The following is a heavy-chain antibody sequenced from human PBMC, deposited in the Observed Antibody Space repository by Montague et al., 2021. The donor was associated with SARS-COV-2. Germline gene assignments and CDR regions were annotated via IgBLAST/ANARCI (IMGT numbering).Heavy chain of an antibody. CDR3: AHRSTLTTFFDS. D-gene: IGHD4-17*01. CDR2: IYWDDDK. CDR1: GFSLTTRGVG. J-gene: IGHJ4*02. Sequence: PALVKPTQTLTLTCTFSGFSLTTRGVGVGWIRQPPGKALEWLALIYWDDDKRYSPSLKSRLTITKDTSKNQAVLTMTDMDPVDTATYFCAHRSTLTTFFDSWGQGTLVTSSP. V-gene: IGHV2-5*02.